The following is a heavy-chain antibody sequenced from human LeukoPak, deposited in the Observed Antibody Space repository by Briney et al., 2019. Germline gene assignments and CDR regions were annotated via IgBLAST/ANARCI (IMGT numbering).Heavy chain of an antibody. D-gene: IGHD3-9*01. V-gene: IGHV5-51*01. CDR2: IYPGDSDT. CDR3: ARQLISSDYDILTGPHAFDI. J-gene: IGHJ3*02. Sequence: GESLKISCKGSGYSFTSYWIGWVRQMPGKGLEWMGIIYPGDSDTRYSPSFQGQVTISADKSISTAYLQWSSLKASDTAMYYCARQLISSDYDILTGPHAFDIWGQGTMVTVSS. CDR1: GYSFTSYW.